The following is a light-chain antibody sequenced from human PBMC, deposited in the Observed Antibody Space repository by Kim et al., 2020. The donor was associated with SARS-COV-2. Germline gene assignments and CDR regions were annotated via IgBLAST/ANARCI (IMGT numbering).Light chain of an antibody. CDR1: QSVGSY. CDR2: DAS. V-gene: IGKV3-11*01. Sequence: PGERATLSCRTSQSVGSYLAWDQHKGGQSPRLLIHDASRRAPGVPVRFSAGGSGTDFTLTIDSLQPEDGAVYYCQQRNNWPEGLTFGGGTKVDIK. J-gene: IGKJ4*01. CDR3: QQRNNWPEGLT.